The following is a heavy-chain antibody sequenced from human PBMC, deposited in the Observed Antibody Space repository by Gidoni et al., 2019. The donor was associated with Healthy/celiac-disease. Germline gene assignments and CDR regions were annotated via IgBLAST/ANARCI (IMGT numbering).Heavy chain of an antibody. D-gene: IGHD1-20*01. CDR2: IYSGGRT. J-gene: IGHJ5*02. CDR3: ARGGGSGGYKPFDP. CDR1: GFTVSSNY. V-gene: IGHV3-53*02. Sequence: EVQLVGTGGCWIQPGGSLRLSCAASGFTVSSNYLSWVRQAPGKGLDWVSVIYSGGRTYYADSVKGRFTISRDNSKNTLYLQMNSLRAEDTAVYYCARGGGSGGYKPFDPWGQGTLVTVSS.